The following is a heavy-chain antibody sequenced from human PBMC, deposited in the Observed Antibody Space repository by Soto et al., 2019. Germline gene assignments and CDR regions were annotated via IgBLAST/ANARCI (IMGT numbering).Heavy chain of an antibody. J-gene: IGHJ6*04. CDR2: INPSGGST. Sequence: ASVKVSCKASGYTVTSYYMHWVRQAPGQGLEWMGIINPSGGSTSYAQKFQGRVTMTRDTSTSTVYMELSSLRSEDTAVYYCAGSGYPYGMDVWGKGTTVTVSS. CDR3: AGSGYPYGMDV. D-gene: IGHD3-9*01. CDR1: GYTVTSYY. V-gene: IGHV1-46*01.